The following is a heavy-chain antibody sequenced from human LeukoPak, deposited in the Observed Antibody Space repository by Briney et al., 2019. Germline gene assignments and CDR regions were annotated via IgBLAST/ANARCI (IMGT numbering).Heavy chain of an antibody. Sequence: ETGGSLRLSCAASGFTFSSYGMHWVRQAPGKGLEWVAVISYDGSNKYYADSVKGRFTISRDNSKNTLYLQMNSLRAEDTAVYYCARDWGSGYAFDIWGQGTMVTVSS. J-gene: IGHJ3*02. CDR3: ARDWGSGYAFDI. V-gene: IGHV3-30*03. D-gene: IGHD3-22*01. CDR1: GFTFSSYG. CDR2: ISYDGSNK.